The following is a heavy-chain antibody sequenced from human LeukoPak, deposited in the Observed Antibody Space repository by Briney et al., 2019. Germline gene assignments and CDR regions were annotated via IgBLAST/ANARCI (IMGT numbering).Heavy chain of an antibody. CDR2: ISYDGSNK. J-gene: IGHJ6*02. CDR1: GFTFSSYA. Sequence: GGSLRLSCAASGFTFSSYAMHWVRQAPGKGLEWVAVISYDGSNKYYADSAKGRFTISRDNSNNTLYVQMNSLRVEDTAVYYCAKEWRGTLFYYGMDVWGQGTTVTVS. V-gene: IGHV3-30-3*01. D-gene: IGHD3-16*01. CDR3: AKEWRGTLFYYGMDV.